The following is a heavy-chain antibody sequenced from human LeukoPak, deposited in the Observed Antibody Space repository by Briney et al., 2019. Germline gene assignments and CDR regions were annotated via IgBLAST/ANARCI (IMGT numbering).Heavy chain of an antibody. CDR2: IIPIFGTA. D-gene: IGHD2-2*01. Sequence: GASVKVSCKASGGTFSSYANSWVRQAPGQGLEWMGGIIPIFGTANYAQKFQGRVTITTDESTSTAYMELSSLRSEDTAVYYCARESEVGPAAMDVWGKGTTVTVSS. CDR1: GGTFSSYA. V-gene: IGHV1-69*05. J-gene: IGHJ6*04. CDR3: ARESEVGPAAMDV.